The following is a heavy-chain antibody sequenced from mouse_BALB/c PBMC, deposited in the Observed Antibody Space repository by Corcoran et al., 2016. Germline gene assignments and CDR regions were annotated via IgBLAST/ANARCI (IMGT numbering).Heavy chain of an antibody. CDR1: GYTFTNYG. J-gene: IGHJ4*01. CDR3: AREDDYDAMDY. CDR2: INTYTGEP. V-gene: IGHV9-1*02. D-gene: IGHD2-4*01. Sequence: QIQLVQSGPELKKPGETVKISCKASGYTFTNYGMNWVKQAPGKGLKWMGWINTYTGEPTYADDFKGRFAFSLETSASTAYLQINNLKNEDMATYFCAREDDYDAMDYWGQGTSVTVSS.